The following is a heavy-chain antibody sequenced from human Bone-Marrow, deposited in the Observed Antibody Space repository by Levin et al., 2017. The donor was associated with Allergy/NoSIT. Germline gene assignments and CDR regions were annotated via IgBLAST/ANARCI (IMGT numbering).Heavy chain of an antibody. CDR3: ARVVSGGGYTKIDY. CDR2: ISYSGST. V-gene: IGHV4-59*01. J-gene: IGHJ4*02. CDR1: GDSISSTY. D-gene: IGHD5-18*01. Sequence: SPTLSLPCTVSGDSISSTYWSWIRQPPGKGLEWIGYISYSGSTNYYPLFKSRVTISLDTSKNQFSLKLTSVTAADTAIYYCARVVSGGGYTKIDYWGQGTLVTVSS.